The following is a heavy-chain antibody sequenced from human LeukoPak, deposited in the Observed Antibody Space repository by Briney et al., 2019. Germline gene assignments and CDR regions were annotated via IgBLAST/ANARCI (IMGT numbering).Heavy chain of an antibody. J-gene: IGHJ4*02. CDR1: GFIFSNFA. D-gene: IGHD3-22*01. CDR3: ARDPEGDYDSSAYYDSGYFDY. V-gene: IGHV3-30*04. CDR2: ISYDGSNE. Sequence: PGGSLRLSCAASGFIFSNFAMHWVRQAPGKGLEWVAGISYDGSNEYYEDAVKGRCTISRDNSKNTLYLQMNSLRVEDTAVYYCARDPEGDYDSSAYYDSGYFDYWGQGALVTVSS.